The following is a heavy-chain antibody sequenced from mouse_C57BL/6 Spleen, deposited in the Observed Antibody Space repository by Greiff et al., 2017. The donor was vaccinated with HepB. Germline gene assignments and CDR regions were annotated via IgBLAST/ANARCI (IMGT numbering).Heavy chain of an antibody. CDR3: ARGGYYGSRNYAMDY. Sequence: VQLQQSGAELVRPGASVKLSCTASGFNIKDDYMHWVKQRPEQGLEWIGWIDPENGDTEYASKFQGKATITADTSSSTAYMQLSSLTSEDSAVYYCARGGYYGSRNYAMDYWGQGTSVTVSS. V-gene: IGHV14-4*01. J-gene: IGHJ4*01. CDR2: IDPENGDT. D-gene: IGHD1-1*01. CDR1: GFNIKDDY.